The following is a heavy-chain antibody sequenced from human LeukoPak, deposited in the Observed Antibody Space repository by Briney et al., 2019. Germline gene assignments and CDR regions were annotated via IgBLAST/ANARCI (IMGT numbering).Heavy chain of an antibody. CDR1: GFTFRSYW. D-gene: IGHD3-22*01. J-gene: IGHJ4*02. CDR3: ARDHYDSSSIDY. Sequence: GGSLRLSCAASGFTFRSYWMHWVRQTPGKGLVWVSYIDADGSSTTYADSVKGRFTIYRDNAKSTLYLQMNSLRAEDTAVYYCARDHYDSSSIDYWGQGTLVTVSS. CDR2: IDADGSST. V-gene: IGHV3-74*01.